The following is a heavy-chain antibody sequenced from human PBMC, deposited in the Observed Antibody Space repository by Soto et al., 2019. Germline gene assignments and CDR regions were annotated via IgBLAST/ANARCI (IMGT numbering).Heavy chain of an antibody. CDR1: GGSISSYD. J-gene: IGHJ5*02. CDR2: IYYSGST. CDR3: ARERITMVRGDSNWFDP. D-gene: IGHD3-10*01. V-gene: IGHV4-59*01. Sequence: SETLSLTCTVSGGSISSYDWSWIRQPPGKGLEWIGYIYYSGSTNYNPSLKSRVTISVDTSKNQLSLKLSSVTAADTAVYYCARERITMVRGDSNWFDPWGQGTLVTVSS.